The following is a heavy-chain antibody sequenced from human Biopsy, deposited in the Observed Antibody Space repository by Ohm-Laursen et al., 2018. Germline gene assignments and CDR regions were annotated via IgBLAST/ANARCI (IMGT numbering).Heavy chain of an antibody. CDR3: ARDTGTMVRGVLYQ. CDR2: IKWNSGKI. J-gene: IGHJ4*02. D-gene: IGHD3-10*01. V-gene: IGHV3-9*01. CDR1: GFNLGDYA. Sequence: SLRLSCAASGFNLGDYAMHWVRQVPGKGLEWVLGIKWNSGKIDYADSVKGRFTISRDNAKNSLYPHMNSLRTEDSAFYYCARDTGTMVRGVLYQWGQGTQVTVSS.